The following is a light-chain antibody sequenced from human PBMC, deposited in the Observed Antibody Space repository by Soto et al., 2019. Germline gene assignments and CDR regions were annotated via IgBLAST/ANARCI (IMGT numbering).Light chain of an antibody. CDR2: EVS. Sequence: QSALTPPASVSGSPGQSITISCTGTSSDVGSYNLVSWYQQHPGKAPKVMIYEVSKRPSGVSNRFSGSKSGNTAALTISGLQADDEAYYYCCSYASSSTLVFGGGTQLTVL. J-gene: IGLJ7*01. CDR1: SSDVGSYNL. V-gene: IGLV2-23*02. CDR3: CSYASSSTLV.